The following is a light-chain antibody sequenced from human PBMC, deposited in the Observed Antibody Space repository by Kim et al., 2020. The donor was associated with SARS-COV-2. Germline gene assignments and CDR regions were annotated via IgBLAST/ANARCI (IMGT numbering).Light chain of an antibody. Sequence: QSALTQPRSVSGSPGQSVTISCTGGHSDYVSWYQQHPGKVPKLMLYGATERPSGVPDRFSGSRSGNTASLTISGLQAEDEGDYYCFSTIGSANWVFGGGTKVTVL. V-gene: IGLV2-11*01. CDR2: GAT. CDR3: FSTIGSANWV. CDR1: HSDY. J-gene: IGLJ3*02.